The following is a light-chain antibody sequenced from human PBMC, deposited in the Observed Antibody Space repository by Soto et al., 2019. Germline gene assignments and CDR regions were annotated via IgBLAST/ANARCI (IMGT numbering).Light chain of an antibody. CDR3: QQYSASPST. CDR2: GAS. Sequence: EIVMTQSPATLSVSPGERATLACRASQSVSGNLAWYQQKPGQAPRLLIYGASTRATGIPARFSGSGSGTEFTLTISSLQSEDFAVYYCQQYSASPSTFGQGTKLEIK. V-gene: IGKV3-15*01. J-gene: IGKJ2*01. CDR1: QSVSGN.